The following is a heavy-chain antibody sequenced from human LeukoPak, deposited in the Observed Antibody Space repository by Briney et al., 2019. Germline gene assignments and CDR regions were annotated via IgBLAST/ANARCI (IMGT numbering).Heavy chain of an antibody. Sequence: PGGSLRLSCVVSGFSVSSNYMSWVRQAPGKGLEWVSVIYSGITTYYVDSVKGRFTISRDNSKNILFLQMNSLRVEDTAVYYCAKVSANRFDPWGQGTLVTVSS. V-gene: IGHV3-66*01. CDR1: GFSVSSNY. CDR3: AKVSANRFDP. D-gene: IGHD3-16*02. CDR2: IYSGITT. J-gene: IGHJ5*02.